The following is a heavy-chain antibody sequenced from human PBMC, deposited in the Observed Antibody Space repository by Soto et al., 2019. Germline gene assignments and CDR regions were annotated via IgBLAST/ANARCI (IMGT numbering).Heavy chain of an antibody. CDR1: GCTFSNAW. Sequence: VVSLSLSWAAAGCTFSNAWMTWISQAPGKGLEWVGRSKSKPDGGTTDYGAPVRGRFTISRDDSKNTLYLQMNSLKIEDTAVYYCTRDSREGSSGYHGYFQHWGQGTLVTVSS. D-gene: IGHD3-22*01. V-gene: IGHV3-15*01. CDR2: SKSKPDGGTT. CDR3: TRDSREGSSGYHGYFQH. J-gene: IGHJ1*01.